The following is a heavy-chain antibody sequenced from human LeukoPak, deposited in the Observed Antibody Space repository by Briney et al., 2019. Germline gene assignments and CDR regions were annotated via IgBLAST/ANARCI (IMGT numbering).Heavy chain of an antibody. CDR1: GFTFRNHA. Sequence: GGSLRLSCAASGFTFRNHAMNWVRQAPGKGLEWVSSVSSTSSYIYYADSVKGRFTISRDNAKNSLYLQMNSLRAEDTAVYYCALNYYASGSSRYYYYYYGMDVWGQGTTVTVSS. J-gene: IGHJ6*02. V-gene: IGHV3-21*03. CDR3: ALNYYASGSSRYYYYYYGMDV. D-gene: IGHD3-10*01. CDR2: VSSTSSYI.